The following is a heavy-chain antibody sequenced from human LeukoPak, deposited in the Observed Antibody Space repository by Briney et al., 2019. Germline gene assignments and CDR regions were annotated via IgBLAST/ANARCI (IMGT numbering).Heavy chain of an antibody. CDR1: GFTFDDYG. Sequence: PGGSLRLSCAASGFTFDDYGMSWVRQAPGKGLEWVSGINWNGGSTGYADSVKGRFTISRDNAKNSLYLQMNSLRAEDTALYHCARGGYCSSTSCYTYYYYGMDAWGQGTTVTVSS. D-gene: IGHD2-2*02. CDR3: ARGGYCSSTSCYTYYYYGMDA. V-gene: IGHV3-20*01. CDR2: INWNGGST. J-gene: IGHJ6*02.